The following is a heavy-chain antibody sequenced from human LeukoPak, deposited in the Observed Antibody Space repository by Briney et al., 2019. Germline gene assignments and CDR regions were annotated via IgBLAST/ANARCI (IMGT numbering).Heavy chain of an antibody. CDR1: GYTFTSYG. J-gene: IGHJ4*02. V-gene: IGHV1-46*01. D-gene: IGHD6-13*01. CDR3: ARDWRVAAAGGSDY. CDR2: INPSGGST. Sequence: GASVKVSCKASGYTFTSYGISWVRQAPGQGLEWMGIINPSGGSTSYAQKFQGRVTMTRDMSTSTVYMELSSLRSEDTAVYYCARDWRVAAAGGSDYWGQGTLVTVSS.